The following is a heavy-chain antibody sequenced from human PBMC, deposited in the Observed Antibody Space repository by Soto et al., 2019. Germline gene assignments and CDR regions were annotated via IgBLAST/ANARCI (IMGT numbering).Heavy chain of an antibody. CDR3: ARHWTGTGVGSMDV. Sequence: QMQLQESGPGLVKPSETLSLTCNVSGGSISRNDCYWGWVRQPPGKGLEWLGNVYYRGSTYYNPSLKSRVTISIDTSKSQFSLKVNSVTAADTAVYYCARHWTGTGVGSMDVWGQGTTVIVSS. CDR2: VYYRGST. CDR1: GGSISRNDCY. V-gene: IGHV4-39*01. D-gene: IGHD2-8*02. J-gene: IGHJ6*02.